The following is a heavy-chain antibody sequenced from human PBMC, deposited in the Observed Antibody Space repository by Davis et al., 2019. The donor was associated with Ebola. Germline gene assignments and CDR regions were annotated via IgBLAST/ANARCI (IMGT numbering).Heavy chain of an antibody. CDR1: GFTFSSYA. D-gene: IGHD6-19*01. CDR2: ISYDGSNK. CDR3: ARDGSITVAAGVYYYYGMDV. V-gene: IGHV3-30-3*01. J-gene: IGHJ6*02. Sequence: GESLKISCAASGFTFSSYAMYWVRQAPGKGLEWVAVISYDGSNKYYADSVKGRFTISRDNAKNSLHLQMNSLRAEDTAVYYCARDGSITVAAGVYYYYGMDVWGQGTTVTVSS.